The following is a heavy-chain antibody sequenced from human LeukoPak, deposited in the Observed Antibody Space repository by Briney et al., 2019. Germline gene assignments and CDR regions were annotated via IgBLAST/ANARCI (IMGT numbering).Heavy chain of an antibody. Sequence: SQTLSLTCTVSGGSISSGSYYWSWIRQPAGKGLEWIGRIYTSGSTNYNPSLKSRVTISVDTSKNQFSLKLSSVTAADTAVYYCARESYCSSTSCYDAFDIWGQGTMVTVSS. CDR1: GGSISSGSYY. CDR3: ARESYCSSTSCYDAFDI. V-gene: IGHV4-61*02. J-gene: IGHJ3*02. CDR2: IYTSGST. D-gene: IGHD2-2*01.